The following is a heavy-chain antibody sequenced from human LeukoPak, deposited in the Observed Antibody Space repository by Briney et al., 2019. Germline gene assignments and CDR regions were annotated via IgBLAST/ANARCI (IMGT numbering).Heavy chain of an antibody. CDR3: ARAKRYFDWLSHFDY. CDR1: GGSISSYY. J-gene: IGHJ4*02. Sequence: SETLSLTCTVSGGSISSYYWSWIRQPAGKGLEWIGRIYTSGSTNYNPSLKSRVTMSVDTSKNQFSLKLSSVTAADTAVYYCARAKRYFDWLSHFDYWGQGTLVTVSS. V-gene: IGHV4-4*07. D-gene: IGHD3-9*01. CDR2: IYTSGST.